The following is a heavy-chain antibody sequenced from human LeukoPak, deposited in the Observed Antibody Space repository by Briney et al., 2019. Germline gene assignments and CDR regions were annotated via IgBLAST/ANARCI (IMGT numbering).Heavy chain of an antibody. CDR3: AKGRIAAASTNWFDP. Sequence: GGSLRLSCAASGFTFSSYSMNWVRQAPGKGLEWVSVVSGSGTTTYYADSVKGRFTISRDNSKNTLYLQMNSLRSEDTAVYYCAKGRIAAASTNWFDPWGQGTLVTVSS. D-gene: IGHD6-13*01. J-gene: IGHJ5*02. CDR1: GFTFSSYS. V-gene: IGHV3-23*01. CDR2: VSGSGTTT.